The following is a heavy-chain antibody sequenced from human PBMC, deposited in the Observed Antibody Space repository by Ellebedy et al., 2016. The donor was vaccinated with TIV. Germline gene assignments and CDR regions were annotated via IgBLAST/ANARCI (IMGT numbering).Heavy chain of an antibody. Sequence: SETLSLTCTVSGGSISSSSYYWGWIRQPPGKGLEWIGSIYYSGSTYYNPSLKSRVTISVDTSKNQFSLKLSSVTAADTAVYYCAGHDSGYDYRVYDYWGQGTLVTVSS. CDR2: IYYSGST. J-gene: IGHJ4*02. CDR1: GGSISSSSYY. V-gene: IGHV4-39*01. D-gene: IGHD5-12*01. CDR3: AGHDSGYDYRVYDY.